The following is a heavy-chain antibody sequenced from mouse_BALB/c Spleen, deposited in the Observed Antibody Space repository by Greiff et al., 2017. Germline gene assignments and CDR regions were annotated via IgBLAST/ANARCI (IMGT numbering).Heavy chain of an antibody. CDR1: GYTFTDYN. D-gene: IGHD4-1*01. CDR2: IYPYNGGT. Sequence: VQLQQSGPELVKPGASVRISCKASGYTFTDYNMHWVKQSHGKSLEWIGYIYPYNGGTGYNQKFKSKATLTVDNSSSTAYMELRSLTSEDSAVYYCARSGTGYYAMDYWGQGTSVTVSS. V-gene: IGHV1S29*02. J-gene: IGHJ4*01. CDR3: ARSGTGYYAMDY.